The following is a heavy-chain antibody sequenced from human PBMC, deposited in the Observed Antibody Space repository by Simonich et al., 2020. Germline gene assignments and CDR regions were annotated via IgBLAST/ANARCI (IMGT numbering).Heavy chain of an antibody. Sequence: QVQLVQSGAEVKKPGASVKVSCKASGYTFTGYYMHWVRQAPGQGLEWMGWVNPNRGGTKYAHKFKGRVTMTRDTSISTAYMELSRLRSDDTAVYYCARSSDLLNWNDGPYYWGQGTLVTVSS. CDR3: ARSSDLLNWNDGPYY. V-gene: IGHV1-2*07. CDR1: GYTFTGYY. CDR2: VNPNRGGT. D-gene: IGHD1-1*01. J-gene: IGHJ4*02.